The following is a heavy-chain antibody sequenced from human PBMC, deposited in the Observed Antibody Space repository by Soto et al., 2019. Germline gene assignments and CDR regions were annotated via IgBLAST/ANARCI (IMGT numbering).Heavy chain of an antibody. D-gene: IGHD3-22*01. V-gene: IGHV3-23*01. CDR3: AKDFGLYYYDSSGYYYPSAPFDY. Sequence: GGSLRLSCAASGFTFSSYAMSWVRQAPGKGLEWVSAISGSGGSTYYADSVKGRFTISRDNSKNTLYLQMNSLRAEDTAVYYCAKDFGLYYYDSSGYYYPSAPFDYWGQGTLVTVSS. CDR1: GFTFSSYA. CDR2: ISGSGGST. J-gene: IGHJ4*02.